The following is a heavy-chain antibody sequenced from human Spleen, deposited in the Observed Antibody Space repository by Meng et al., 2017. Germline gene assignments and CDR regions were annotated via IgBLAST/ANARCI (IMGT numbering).Heavy chain of an antibody. CDR3: ARDQGSSGWGAPDTTTWWFDP. V-gene: IGHV6-1*01. J-gene: IGHJ5*02. CDR2: TYYRSKWYN. CDR1: GDSGSSNSAG. Sequence: VQLQQSGPGMVNPSQTPPLPRASSGDSGSSNSAGWNWTRQAPSRGLEWLGRTYYRSKWYNDYAVSVKSRITINPDTSKNQFSLQLNSVTPEDTAVYYCARDQGSSGWGAPDTTTWWFDPWGQGTLVTVSS. D-gene: IGHD6-19*01.